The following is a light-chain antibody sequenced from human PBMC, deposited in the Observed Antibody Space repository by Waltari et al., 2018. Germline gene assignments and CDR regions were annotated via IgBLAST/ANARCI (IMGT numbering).Light chain of an antibody. Sequence: EIVLTQSPATLSVSPGERATLSCRASQSVNAYLAWYQQKPGQAPRLLIYDTFNRATAIPARFRGSGSGTDFTLTISSLEPEDFAVYYCQQRDTWPYTFGQGTKVEFK. CDR3: QQRDTWPYT. CDR2: DTF. J-gene: IGKJ2*01. V-gene: IGKV3-11*01. CDR1: QSVNAY.